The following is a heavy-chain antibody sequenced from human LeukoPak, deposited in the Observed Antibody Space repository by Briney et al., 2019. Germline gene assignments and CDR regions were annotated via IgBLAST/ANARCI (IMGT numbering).Heavy chain of an antibody. CDR3: ARVGGYYTGGFDY. Sequence: SETLSLTCTVSGGSISSSSYYWGWIRQPPGKGLEWIGSIYYSGSTYYNPSLKSRVTISVDTSKNQFSLKLSSVTAADTAVYYCARVGGYYTGGFDYWGQGTLVTVSS. CDR1: GGSISSSSYY. CDR2: IYYSGST. J-gene: IGHJ4*02. D-gene: IGHD3-3*01. V-gene: IGHV4-39*07.